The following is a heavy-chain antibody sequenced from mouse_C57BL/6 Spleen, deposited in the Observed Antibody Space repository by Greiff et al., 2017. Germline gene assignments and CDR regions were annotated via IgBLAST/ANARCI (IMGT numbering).Heavy chain of an antibody. J-gene: IGHJ4*01. CDR1: GYSFTSYY. V-gene: IGHV1-66*01. CDR2: IYPGSGNT. Sequence: VQLQQSGPELVKPGASVKISCKASGYSFTSYYIHWVKQRPGQGLEWIGWIYPGSGNTKYNEKFKGKATLTADTSSSTAYMQLSSLTSEDAAVYCYARSPQVYYAMDYWGQGTSVTVSS. CDR3: ARSPQVYYAMDY.